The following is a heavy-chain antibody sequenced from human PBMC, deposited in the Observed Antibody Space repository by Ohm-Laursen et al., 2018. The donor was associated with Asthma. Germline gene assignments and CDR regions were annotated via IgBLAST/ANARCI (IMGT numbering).Heavy chain of an antibody. CDR2: ISTASTFI. CDR1: GFTFSSYA. Sequence: SLRLSCTASGFTFSSYAINWVRQAPGKGLEWVASISTASTFIYYADSVRGRFTTSRDNAKNSVYLQMNSLRAEDTALYYCARIGPEWELPGREYSLHHWGEGTLVTVSS. J-gene: IGHJ1*01. CDR3: ARIGPEWELPGREYSLHH. V-gene: IGHV3-21*01. D-gene: IGHD1-26*01.